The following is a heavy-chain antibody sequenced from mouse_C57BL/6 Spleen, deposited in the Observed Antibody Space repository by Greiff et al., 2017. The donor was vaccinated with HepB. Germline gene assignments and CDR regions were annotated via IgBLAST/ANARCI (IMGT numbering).Heavy chain of an antibody. Sequence: VQLQQPGTELVKPGASVKLSCKASGYTFTSYWMHWVKQRPGQGLEWIGNINPSNGGTNYNEKFKSKATLTVDKSSSTAYMQLSSLTSEDSAVYYCARRGIYYDYDAYYYAMDYWGQGTSVTVSS. V-gene: IGHV1-53*01. D-gene: IGHD2-4*01. CDR2: INPSNGGT. CDR1: GYTFTSYW. J-gene: IGHJ4*01. CDR3: ARRGIYYDYDAYYYAMDY.